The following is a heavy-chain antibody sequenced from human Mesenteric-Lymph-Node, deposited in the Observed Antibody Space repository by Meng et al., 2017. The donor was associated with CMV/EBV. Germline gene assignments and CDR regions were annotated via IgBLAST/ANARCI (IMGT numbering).Heavy chain of an antibody. D-gene: IGHD6-19*01. J-gene: IGHJ5*02. Sequence: QRQRREPGPGLVKPSETLSPTCTSLGDSISSFYYWGWIRQPPGRGLEWIGSVHYTGSTYYSPSLKSRVTVSVDTSKNQFSLRLTSVTAADTAVYYCARPFPSWQSPRLDPFGAWGQGTLVTVSS. CDR2: VHYTGST. CDR3: ARPFPSWQSPRLDPFGA. V-gene: IGHV4-39*01. CDR1: GDSISSFYY.